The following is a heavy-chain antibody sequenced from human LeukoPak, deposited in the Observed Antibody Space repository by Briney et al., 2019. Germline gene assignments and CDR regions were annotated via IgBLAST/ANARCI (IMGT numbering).Heavy chain of an antibody. CDR1: GYTFTGYY. CDR3: ARDPYSSGWYAFDV. Sequence: ASVEVSCKASGYTFTGYYMHWVRQAPGQGLEWMGWINPNSGGTNYAQKFQGRVTMARDTSISTAYMDLSRLRSDDTAVYYCARDPYSSGWYAFDVWGHGTMVTVSS. J-gene: IGHJ3*01. D-gene: IGHD6-19*01. CDR2: INPNSGGT. V-gene: IGHV1-2*02.